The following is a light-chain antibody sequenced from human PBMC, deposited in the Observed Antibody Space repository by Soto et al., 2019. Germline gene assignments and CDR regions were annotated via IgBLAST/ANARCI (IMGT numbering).Light chain of an antibody. CDR2: WAS. CDR1: QNLLSSSNNKNY. J-gene: IGKJ1*01. CDR3: QQYYSTPPT. V-gene: IGKV4-1*01. Sequence: DIVMTQSPDSLAVSLGEXXAINCKSSQNLLSSSNNKNYLAWYQQRPGQPPELLIYWASTRESGVPDRFSGSGSGTDFTLTISSLQAEDVAVYYCQQYYSTPPTFGQGTKVDIK.